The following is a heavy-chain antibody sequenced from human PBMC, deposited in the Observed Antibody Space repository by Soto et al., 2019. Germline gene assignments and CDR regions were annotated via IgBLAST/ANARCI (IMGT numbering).Heavy chain of an antibody. J-gene: IGHJ6*02. CDR3: AKDPDYYGSGRRYYYYGMDV. V-gene: IGHV3-23*01. CDR1: GFTFSSYA. Sequence: PGGSLRLSCAASGFTFSSYAMSWVRQAPGKGLEWVSAISGSGGSTYYADSVKGRFTISRDNSKNTLYLQMNSLRAEDTAVYYCAKDPDYYGSGRRYYYYGMDVWGQGTTVTVSS. CDR2: ISGSGGST. D-gene: IGHD3-10*01.